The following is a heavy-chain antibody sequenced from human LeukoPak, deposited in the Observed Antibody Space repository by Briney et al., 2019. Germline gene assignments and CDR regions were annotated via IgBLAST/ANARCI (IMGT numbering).Heavy chain of an antibody. D-gene: IGHD2/OR15-2a*01. CDR3: ARVRNSSFRYVDS. Sequence: GASVKVSCKASGYTFTNYAISWVRQAPGQGLEWVGWISAYNGNTNYAQKLQGRVTMTTDTSTSTAYMDLRSLRSDDTAVYYCARVRNSSFRYVDSWGQGTLVTVSS. CDR1: GYTFTNYA. CDR2: ISAYNGNT. J-gene: IGHJ4*02. V-gene: IGHV1-18*01.